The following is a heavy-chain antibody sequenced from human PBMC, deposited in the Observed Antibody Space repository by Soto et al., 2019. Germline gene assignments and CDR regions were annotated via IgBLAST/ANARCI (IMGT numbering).Heavy chain of an antibody. CDR1: GFTFSSYS. Sequence: EVQLVESGGGLVKPGASLRLSCAASGFTFSSYSMNWVRQAPGKGLEWVSFVSLSSSHIYYADSVKGRFTISRDNAKNSLYLQMNSLRAEDTAVYYCARDFFDALRKGAFDIWGQGTVVTVSS. J-gene: IGHJ3*02. CDR3: ARDFFDALRKGAFDI. V-gene: IGHV3-21*01. CDR2: VSLSSSHI. D-gene: IGHD3-3*01.